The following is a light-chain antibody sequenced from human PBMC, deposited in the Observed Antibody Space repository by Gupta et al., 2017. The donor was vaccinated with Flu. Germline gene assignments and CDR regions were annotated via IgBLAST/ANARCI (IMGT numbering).Light chain of an antibody. CDR3: SSYTSSSTLV. CDR2: EVT. V-gene: IGLV2-14*01. Sequence: SISIPCTGTSSDIGGSNYVSWYQQYPGKVPKLMIYEVTHRPSGVSNRFSGSKSGNTASLTISGLQAEDEADYYCSSYTSSSTLVFGGGTKLTVL. J-gene: IGLJ3*02. CDR1: SSDIGGSNY.